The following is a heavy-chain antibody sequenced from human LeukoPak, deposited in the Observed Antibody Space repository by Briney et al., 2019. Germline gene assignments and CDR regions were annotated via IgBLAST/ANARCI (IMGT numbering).Heavy chain of an antibody. CDR2: ISSSSSYI. CDR1: GFTFSSYS. J-gene: IGHJ4*02. Sequence: GGSLRLSCAASGFTFSSYSMNWVRQAPGKGLEWVSSISSSSSYIYYADSVKGLFTISRDNAKNSLYLQMNSLRAEDTAVYYCARDFGRSGSYQTFDYWGQGTLVTVSS. V-gene: IGHV3-21*01. D-gene: IGHD1-26*01. CDR3: ARDFGRSGSYQTFDY.